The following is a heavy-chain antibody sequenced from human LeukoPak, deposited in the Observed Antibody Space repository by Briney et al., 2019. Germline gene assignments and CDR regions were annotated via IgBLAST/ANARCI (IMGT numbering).Heavy chain of an antibody. CDR1: AFTVSSYA. CDR2: ISGSGGST. Sequence: GGSLRLSCAASAFTVSSYAMGWVRQPPGKGLEWLSAISGSGGSTYYADSVTCRFTISRDNSKNTLYLQMNSLTAEDTAVYYCAKDSAPSSGQFEPWGQGTLGTVSS. J-gene: IGHJ5*02. V-gene: IGHV3-23*01. D-gene: IGHD7-27*01. CDR3: AKDSAPSSGQFEP.